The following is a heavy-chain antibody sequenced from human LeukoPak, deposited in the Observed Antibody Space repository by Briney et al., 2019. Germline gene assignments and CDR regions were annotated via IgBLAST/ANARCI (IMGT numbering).Heavy chain of an antibody. CDR3: ARARRYSSGWYWPLDY. V-gene: IGHV4-59*12. J-gene: IGHJ4*02. CDR2: IYYSGST. Sequence: PSETLSLTCTVSGGSISSYYWSWIRQPPGKGLEWIGYIYYSGSTNYNPSLKSRVTISVDTSKNQFSLKLSSVTAADTAVYYCARARRYSSGWYWPLDYWGQGTLATVSS. CDR1: GGSISSYY. D-gene: IGHD6-19*01.